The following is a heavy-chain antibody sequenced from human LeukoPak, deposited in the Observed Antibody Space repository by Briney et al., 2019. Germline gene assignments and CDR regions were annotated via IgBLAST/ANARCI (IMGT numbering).Heavy chain of an antibody. D-gene: IGHD1-26*01. CDR2: IYPGDSET. CDR1: GYSFTSYW. CDR3: GRVTYSGSLDAFDI. J-gene: IGHJ3*02. Sequence: GESLKISCKGSGYSFTSYWIGWVRQMPGKGLEWMGIIYPGDSETRFSPSFQGQVTISADKSISTAYLQWSSLKASDTAMYYCGRVTYSGSLDAFDIWGQGTMVTVSS. V-gene: IGHV5-51*01.